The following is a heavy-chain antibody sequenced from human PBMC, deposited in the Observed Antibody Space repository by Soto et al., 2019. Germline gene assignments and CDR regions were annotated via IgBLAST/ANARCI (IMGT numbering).Heavy chain of an antibody. CDR2: ISSGSSTE. D-gene: IGHD2-21*02. Sequence: EVQLVESGGGLVQPGGSLRLSCAASGFTFSSYSMNWVRQAPGKGLEWVSYISSGSSTEHYADSVKGRFTISRDNAKNSLYLQMNSLRDEDTAVYYCARDFSATVVTIDYWGQGTLVTVSS. V-gene: IGHV3-48*02. CDR1: GFTFSSYS. J-gene: IGHJ4*02. CDR3: ARDFSATVVTIDY.